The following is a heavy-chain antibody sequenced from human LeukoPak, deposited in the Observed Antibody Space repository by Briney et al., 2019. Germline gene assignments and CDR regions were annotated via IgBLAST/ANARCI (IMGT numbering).Heavy chain of an antibody. D-gene: IGHD2-15*01. Sequence: PSETLSLTCTVSGGSISSSSYYWGWIRQPPGKGLEWIGSIYYSGSTYYTPSLKSRVTISVDTSKNQFSLKLSSVTAADTAVYYCARVEVVVAATDYWGQGTLVTVSS. CDR2: IYYSGST. CDR3: ARVEVVVAATDY. V-gene: IGHV4-39*01. CDR1: GGSISSSSYY. J-gene: IGHJ4*02.